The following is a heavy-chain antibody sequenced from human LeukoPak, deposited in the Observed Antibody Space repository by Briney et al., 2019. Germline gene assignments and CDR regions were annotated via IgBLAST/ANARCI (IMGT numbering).Heavy chain of an antibody. CDR1: GGSINSGDYY. V-gene: IGHV4-30-4*01. CDR3: ARVGYYDDSSRRYHDAFDI. J-gene: IGHJ3*02. Sequence: SQTLSLTCTVSGGSINSGDYYWSWIRQPPGKGLEWIGYIYYSGTTYYNPSLKSRVTTSVDTSKSQFSLKLSSVTAADTAVYYCARVGYYDDSSRRYHDAFDIWGQGTMVTVSS. CDR2: IYYSGTT. D-gene: IGHD3-22*01.